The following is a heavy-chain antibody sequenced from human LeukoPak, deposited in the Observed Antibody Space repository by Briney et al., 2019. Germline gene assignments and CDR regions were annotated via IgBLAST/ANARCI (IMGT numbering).Heavy chain of an antibody. Sequence: GASVKVSCKASGYTFTSYGISWVRQAPGQGLEWMGWINPNSGGTNYAQKFQGRVTMTRDTSISTAYMELSRLRSDDTAVYYCARESIAARPAYWGQGTLVTVSS. CDR2: INPNSGGT. CDR1: GYTFTSYG. V-gene: IGHV1-2*02. J-gene: IGHJ4*02. CDR3: ARESIAARPAY. D-gene: IGHD6-6*01.